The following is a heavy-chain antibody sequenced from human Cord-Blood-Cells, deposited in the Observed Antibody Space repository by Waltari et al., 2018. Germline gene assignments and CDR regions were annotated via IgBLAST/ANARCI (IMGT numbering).Heavy chain of an antibody. Sequence: EVQLVQSGAEVKKPGESLKISCKGSEYSFTSYWIGWVRQMPGKGLVWMGIIYPGDSDTRHVPSVQGQVTISADKSISTSYLQWSRLKASDTAMYYCAKSAQTYCSSTSCYCDYWGQGTLVTVSS. CDR3: AKSAQTYCSSTSCYCDY. V-gene: IGHV5-51*01. CDR1: EYSFTSYW. D-gene: IGHD2-2*01. J-gene: IGHJ4*02. CDR2: IYPGDSDT.